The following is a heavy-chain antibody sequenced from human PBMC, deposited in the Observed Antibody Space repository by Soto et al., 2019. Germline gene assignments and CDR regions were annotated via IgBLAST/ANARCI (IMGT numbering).Heavy chain of an antibody. D-gene: IGHD4-17*01. V-gene: IGHV2-5*02. CDR1: GFSLSTSGVG. J-gene: IGHJ4*02. Sequence: QITLKESGPALVQPTQTLTLTCTFSGFSLSTSGVGVGWIRQPPGNALEWLALIYWDDDKHYSPSLKSRLTNTKDTSKNHVVLTMTNMDPVDTATYYCAHIQTDGDYGFPLFDYWGQGTLVTVSS. CDR3: AHIQTDGDYGFPLFDY. CDR2: IYWDDDK.